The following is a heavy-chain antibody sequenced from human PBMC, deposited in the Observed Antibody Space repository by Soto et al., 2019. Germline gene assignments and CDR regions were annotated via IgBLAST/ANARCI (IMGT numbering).Heavy chain of an antibody. CDR3: AKNQGVELVPLATVDWFDP. CDR1: GFIVSNSY. CDR2: ISGSGGST. V-gene: IGHV3-23*01. J-gene: IGHJ5*02. Sequence: GESLKISCAASGFIVSNSYMSWVRQAPGKGLEWVSAISGSGGSTHYADSVKGRFTISRDNSKSTVYLELNNLSAEDTAVYHCAKNQGVELVPLATVDWFDPWGQGSVVTVSS. D-gene: IGHD1-26*01.